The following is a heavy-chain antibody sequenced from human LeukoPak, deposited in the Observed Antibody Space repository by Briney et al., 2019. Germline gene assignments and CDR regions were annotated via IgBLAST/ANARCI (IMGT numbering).Heavy chain of an antibody. CDR3: ARICSSTDCLIPD. CDR1: GNYW. CDR2: INSDGSWT. J-gene: IGHJ4*02. V-gene: IGHV3-74*01. D-gene: IGHD2-2*01. Sequence: GGSLRLSCAASGNYWMHWVRQAPGKGLVWVSHINSDGSWTSYADSVKGRFTISRDNAKNTVYPQINSLRDEDTAVYYCARICSSTDCLIPDWGQGTLVTVSS.